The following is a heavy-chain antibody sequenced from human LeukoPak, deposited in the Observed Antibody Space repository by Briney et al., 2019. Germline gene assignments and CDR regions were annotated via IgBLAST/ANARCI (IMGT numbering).Heavy chain of an antibody. CDR1: GYTFTSYD. Sequence: GASVKVSCKASGYTFTSYDINWVRQATGQGLEWMGWMNPNSGNTGYAQKFQGRVTITRNTSISTAYMELSSLRSEDTAVYYCASTGYYDSSGYYFGLDYWGQGTLVTVSS. J-gene: IGHJ4*02. D-gene: IGHD3-22*01. CDR3: ASTGYYDSSGYYFGLDY. V-gene: IGHV1-8*03. CDR2: MNPNSGNT.